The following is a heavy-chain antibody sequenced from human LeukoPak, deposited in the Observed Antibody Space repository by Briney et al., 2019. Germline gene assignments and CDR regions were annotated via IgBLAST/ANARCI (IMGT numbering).Heavy chain of an antibody. D-gene: IGHD6-19*01. Sequence: SSETLSLTCTVSGGSITSTSYYWGWIRQPPGKGLEWIGNIYYSGTTYYNPSLKSRVTLSIDTSKNQFSLKLSSVTAADTAVYYCARPRQWPYYYFDYWGQGTLVTVPS. V-gene: IGHV4-39*07. CDR3: ARPRQWPYYYFDY. CDR1: GGSITSTSYY. CDR2: IYYSGTT. J-gene: IGHJ4*02.